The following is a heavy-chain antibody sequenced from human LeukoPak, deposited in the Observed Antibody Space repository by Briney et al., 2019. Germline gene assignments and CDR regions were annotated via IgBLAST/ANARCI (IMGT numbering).Heavy chain of an antibody. CDR1: GGSIRSDDYY. J-gene: IGHJ4*02. V-gene: IGHV4-30-4*08. CDR3: ARARRLVIDY. Sequence: PSQTLSLTCTVSGGSIRSDDYYWSWIRQPPGKGLEWIGYIYYSGGTYYNPSLKSRLTLSIDTSKNQFSLKLSSVTAADTAMYYCARARRLVIDYWGRGTLVTVSS. CDR2: IYYSGGT. D-gene: IGHD1-26*01.